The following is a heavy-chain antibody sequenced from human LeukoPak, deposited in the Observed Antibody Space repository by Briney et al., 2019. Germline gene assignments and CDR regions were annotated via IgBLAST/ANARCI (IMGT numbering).Heavy chain of an antibody. J-gene: IGHJ4*02. D-gene: IGHD3/OR15-3a*01. CDR1: GFTFSSYG. CDR2: IRYDGSNK. V-gene: IGHV3-30*02. CDR3: AKDTFVTRDGLIIYYFDY. Sequence: PGGSLRLSCAASGFTFSSYGMHWVRQAPGKGLEWVAFIRYDGSNKYYADSVKGRFTISRDNSKNTLYLQMDSLRAEDTAMYYCAKDTFVTRDGLIIYYFDYWGQGTLVTVSS.